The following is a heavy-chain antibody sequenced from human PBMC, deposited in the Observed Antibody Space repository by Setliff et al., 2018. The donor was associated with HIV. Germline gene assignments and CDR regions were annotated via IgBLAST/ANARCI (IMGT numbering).Heavy chain of an antibody. CDR2: LNQDGINK. Sequence: PVGSLRLSCAASGFIFNDYWMIWVRQPPGRGLEWVATLNQDGINKYYVDSVRGRFTIPRDNARNSLSLQMNSLGADDTAVYYCVRVAYEYIYGYNNYYYMDVWGKGTTVTVSS. V-gene: IGHV3-7*05. J-gene: IGHJ6*03. CDR3: VRVAYEYIYGYNNYYYMDV. CDR1: GFIFNDYW. D-gene: IGHD5-18*01.